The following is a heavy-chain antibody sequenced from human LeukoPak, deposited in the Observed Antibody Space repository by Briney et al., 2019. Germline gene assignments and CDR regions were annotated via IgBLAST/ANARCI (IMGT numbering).Heavy chain of an antibody. J-gene: IGHJ4*02. CDR1: GFTFSSYS. D-gene: IGHD2-21*01. Sequence: GGSLRLSCAASGFTFSSYSMNWVRQAPGKGLEWVPSISSSSSYIYYADSVKGRFTISRDNAKNPLYLQMNSLRAEDTAVYYCARTAYCGGDCYSLDYWGQGTLVTVSS. CDR2: ISSSSSYI. CDR3: ARTAYCGGDCYSLDY. V-gene: IGHV3-21*01.